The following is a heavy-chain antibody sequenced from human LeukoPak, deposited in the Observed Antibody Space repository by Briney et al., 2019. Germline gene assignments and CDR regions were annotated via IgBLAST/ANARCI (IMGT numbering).Heavy chain of an antibody. J-gene: IGHJ4*02. Sequence: GGSLRLSCAASGLTLSDNYMSWVRQAPGKGLEWVSYISSSGSTIYYADSVKGRFTISRDNAESSLYLQMNSLRVEDTGVYYCARGPGNPTRNDYWGQGTLVTVSS. CDR3: ARGPGNPTRNDY. V-gene: IGHV3-11*04. CDR2: ISSSGSTI. CDR1: GLTLSDNY.